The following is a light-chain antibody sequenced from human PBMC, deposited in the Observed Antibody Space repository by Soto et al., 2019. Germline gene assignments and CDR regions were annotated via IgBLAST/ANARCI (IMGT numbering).Light chain of an antibody. V-gene: IGKV1-5*01. Sequence: DFQMTQSPSTLSASVGDRVTITCRASQNINNWLAWYQLKPGKAPKLMIYAASSLQSGVPSRFSGSGYGTEFTPTISSLQPDDFATYYCQQYNGLFGQGTRLEIK. CDR1: QNINNW. CDR2: AAS. J-gene: IGKJ2*01. CDR3: QQYNGL.